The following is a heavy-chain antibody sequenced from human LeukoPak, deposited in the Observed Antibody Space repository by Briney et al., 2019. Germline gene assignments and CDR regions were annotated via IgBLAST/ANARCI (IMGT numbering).Heavy chain of an antibody. CDR3: ARDSPAPRIWFGEFLPYYYMDV. CDR1: GYSISSGYY. Sequence: SETLSLTCTVSGYSISSGYYWGWIRQPPGKGLEWIGSIYHSGSTNYNPSLKSRVTIPVDTSKNQFSLKLSSVTAADTAVYYCARDSPAPRIWFGEFLPYYYMDVWGKGTTVTISS. J-gene: IGHJ6*03. V-gene: IGHV4-38-2*02. CDR2: IYHSGST. D-gene: IGHD3-10*01.